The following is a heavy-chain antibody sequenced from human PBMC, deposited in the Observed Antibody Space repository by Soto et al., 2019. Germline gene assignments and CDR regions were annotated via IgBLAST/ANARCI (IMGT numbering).Heavy chain of an antibody. J-gene: IGHJ4*02. CDR3: ARDYYYGSGSYFIY. D-gene: IGHD3-10*01. CDR2: INHSGST. CDR1: GGSFSGYY. Sequence: PSETLSLTCAVYGGSFSGYYWSWIRQPPGKGLEWIGEINHSGSTNYNPSLKSRVTISVDTSKNQFSLKLSSVTAADTAVYYCARDYYYGSGSYFIYWGQGTLVTVSS. V-gene: IGHV4-34*01.